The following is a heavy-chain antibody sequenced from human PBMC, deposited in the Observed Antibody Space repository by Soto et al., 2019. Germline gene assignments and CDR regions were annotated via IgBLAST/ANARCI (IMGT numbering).Heavy chain of an antibody. CDR2: IYSGGST. V-gene: IGHV3-53*01. D-gene: IGHD6-19*01. CDR3: ARDGSSGWYGVRSYPYYYYGMDV. Sequence: PGGSLRLSCAASGFTVSSNYMSWVRQAPGKGLEWVSVIYSGGSTYYADSVKGRFTISRDNSKNTLYLQMNSLRAEDTAVYYCARDGSSGWYGVRSYPYYYYGMDVWGQGTTVTVSS. CDR1: GFTVSSNY. J-gene: IGHJ6*02.